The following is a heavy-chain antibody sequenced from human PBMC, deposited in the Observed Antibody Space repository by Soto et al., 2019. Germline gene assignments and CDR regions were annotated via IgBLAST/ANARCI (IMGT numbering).Heavy chain of an antibody. V-gene: IGHV3-23*01. Sequence: EVQLLESGGGLVQPGGSLRISCATSGFRFSDYGINWVRQAPGKGLEWVSGITKTGGSTFLADSVRGRFTISRDNLNNLVYLQMNSLRADDTALYYCTKDADFYDFAFERWGQGTMVTVSS. J-gene: IGHJ3*01. CDR1: GFRFSDYG. CDR2: ITKTGGST. D-gene: IGHD3-3*01. CDR3: TKDADFYDFAFER.